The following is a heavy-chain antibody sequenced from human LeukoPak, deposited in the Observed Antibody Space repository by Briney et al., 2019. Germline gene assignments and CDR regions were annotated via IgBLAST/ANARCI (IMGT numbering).Heavy chain of an antibody. Sequence: PGGSLRLSCAASGFTFSGYSISWVRQAPGKGREGVSTIVCGEYNAYYADSVEGRFTISRDNSKNTLSLQMNSLRAEDTAVYYCAKVGGPAAPYFFDYWGQGTLVTVSS. V-gene: IGHV3-23*01. CDR3: AKVGGPAAPYFFDY. D-gene: IGHD6-13*01. J-gene: IGHJ4*02. CDR2: IVCGEYNA. CDR1: GFTFSGYS.